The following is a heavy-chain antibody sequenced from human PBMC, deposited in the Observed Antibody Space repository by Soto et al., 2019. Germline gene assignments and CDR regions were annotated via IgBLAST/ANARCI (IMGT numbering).Heavy chain of an antibody. Sequence: QVQLAQSGAEVKKPGASVKISCKASGYNFIAYALHWVRQAPGQRPEWMGWINAANGDTKYSQKFQGRVTMTADTSASTGYMEMRSLKSNDTAVYYCTFFHFYGMDVWGQGTTVTVSS. CDR2: INAANGDT. V-gene: IGHV1-3*01. CDR3: TFFHFYGMDV. D-gene: IGHD3-3*02. CDR1: GYNFIAYA. J-gene: IGHJ6*02.